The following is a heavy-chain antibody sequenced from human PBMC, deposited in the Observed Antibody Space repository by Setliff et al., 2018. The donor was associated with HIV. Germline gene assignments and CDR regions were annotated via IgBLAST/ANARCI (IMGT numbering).Heavy chain of an antibody. CDR1: RFTFSSYA. CDR3: AKGASLVPRRPHFCYFDY. CDR2: ISGSGGST. V-gene: IGHV3-23*01. J-gene: IGHJ4*02. D-gene: IGHD3-16*02. Sequence: PGGSLRLSCAASRFTFSSYAMSWVRQAPGKGLEWVSDISGSGGSTYYADSVKGRFTISRDNSKNTLYLQMNRLRADDTAIYYCAKGASLVPRRPHFCYFDYWGQGALVTVSS.